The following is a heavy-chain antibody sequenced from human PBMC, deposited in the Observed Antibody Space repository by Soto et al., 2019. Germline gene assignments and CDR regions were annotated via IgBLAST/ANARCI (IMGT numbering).Heavy chain of an antibody. CDR2: INHSGST. J-gene: IGHJ3*02. V-gene: IGHV4-34*01. CDR3: ARGGYDYGDYGFDAFDI. D-gene: IGHD4-17*01. Sequence: QVQLQQWGAGLLKPSETLSLTCAVYGGSFSGYYWSWIRQPPGKGLEWIGEINHSGSTNYNPSLKSRVTISVDTSKNQFSLKLSSVTAADTAVYYCARGGYDYGDYGFDAFDIWGQGTMVTVSS. CDR1: GGSFSGYY.